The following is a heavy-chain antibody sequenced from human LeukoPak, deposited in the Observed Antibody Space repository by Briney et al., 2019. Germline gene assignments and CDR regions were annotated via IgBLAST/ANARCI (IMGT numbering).Heavy chain of an antibody. V-gene: IGHV1-2*02. J-gene: IGHJ4*02. CDR2: INPNSGGT. D-gene: IGHD2-15*01. Sequence: ASVKVSCKASGYTFTGSYMHWVRQAPGQGLEWMGWINPNSGGTNYAQKFQGRVTMTRDTSISTAYMELSSLRSEDTAVYYCAREGYCSGGSCYPQSYWGQGTLVTVSS. CDR1: GYTFTGSY. CDR3: AREGYCSGGSCYPQSY.